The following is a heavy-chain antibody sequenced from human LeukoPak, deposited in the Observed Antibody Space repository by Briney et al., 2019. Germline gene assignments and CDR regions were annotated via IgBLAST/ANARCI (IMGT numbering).Heavy chain of an antibody. CDR2: ISSSSSYI. V-gene: IGHV3-21*01. J-gene: IGHJ4*02. CDR3: ASPIFRVVVPAAIIDY. D-gene: IGHD2-2*02. Sequence: GGSLRLSCAASEFTLSSFWMSWVRQAPGKGLEWVSSISSSSSYIYYADSVKGRFTISRDNSKNTLYLQMNSPRAEDTAVYYCASPIFRVVVPAAIIDYWGQGTLVTVSS. CDR1: EFTLSSFW.